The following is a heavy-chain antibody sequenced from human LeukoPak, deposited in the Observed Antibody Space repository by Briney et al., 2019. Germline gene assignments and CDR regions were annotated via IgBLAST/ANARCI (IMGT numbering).Heavy chain of an antibody. CDR2: ISNNGGYT. V-gene: IGHV3-23*01. D-gene: IGHD3-22*01. Sequence: GGSLRLSCAASGFTFSSSAMSWVRQAPGKGLEWVSAISNNGGYTYYADSVQGRFTISRDNSKNTLYLQMNSLRAEDTAVYYCARDRNSYYDSSGYYGGGSRFLFDYWGQGTLVTVSS. CDR3: ARDRNSYYDSSGYYGGGSRFLFDY. J-gene: IGHJ4*02. CDR1: GFTFSSSA.